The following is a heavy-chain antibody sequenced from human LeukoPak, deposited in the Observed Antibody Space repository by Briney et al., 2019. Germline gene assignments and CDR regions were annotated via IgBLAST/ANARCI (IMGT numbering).Heavy chain of an antibody. CDR3: AQGRFGEFA. D-gene: IGHD3-10*01. V-gene: IGHV3-30*04. Sequence: PGGSLRLSCAASGFTFSSYAMHWVRQAPGKGLEGVAVISYDGSNKYYADSVKGRFTISRDNSKNTLYLQMNSLRAEDTAVYYCAQGRFGEFAWGQGTLVTVSS. CDR1: GFTFSSYA. J-gene: IGHJ5*02. CDR2: ISYDGSNK.